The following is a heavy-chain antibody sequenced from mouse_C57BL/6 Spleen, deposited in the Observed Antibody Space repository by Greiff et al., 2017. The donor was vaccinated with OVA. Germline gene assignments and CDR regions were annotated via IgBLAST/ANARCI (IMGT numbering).Heavy chain of an antibody. CDR1: GYTFTSYW. CDR2: IDPSDSYT. V-gene: IGHV1-50*01. D-gene: IGHD4-1*01. J-gene: IGHJ3*01. Sequence: QVQLQQPGAELVKPGASVKLSCKASGYTFTSYWMQWVKQRPGQGLEWIGEIDPSDSYTNYNQKFKGKATLTVDTSSSTAYMQLSSLTSEDSAVYYGARWDRGAYWGQGTLVTVSA. CDR3: ARWDRGAY.